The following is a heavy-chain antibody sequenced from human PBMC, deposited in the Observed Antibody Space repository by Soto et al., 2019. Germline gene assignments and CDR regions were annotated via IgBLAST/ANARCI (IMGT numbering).Heavy chain of an antibody. CDR1: GFTFSSYA. D-gene: IGHD1-7*01. V-gene: IGHV3-23*01. J-gene: IGHJ3*02. CDR3: ARDSNWSYGTDAFDI. CDR2: ISGSGGST. Sequence: GGSLRLSCAASGFTFSSYAMSWVRQAPGKGLEWVSAISGSGGSTYYADSVKGRFTISRDNSKNTLYLQMNSLRAEDTAVYYCARDSNWSYGTDAFDIWGQGTMVTVSS.